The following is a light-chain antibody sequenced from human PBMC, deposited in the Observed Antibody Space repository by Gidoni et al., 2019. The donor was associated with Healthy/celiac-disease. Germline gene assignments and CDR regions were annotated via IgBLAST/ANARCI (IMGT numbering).Light chain of an antibody. V-gene: IGLV4-69*01. CDR1: SGHSSYA. J-gene: IGLJ3*02. CDR3: QTWGTGIQV. Sequence: QLVLTQSPSASASLGASVKPTCTLSSGHSSYAIAWHQQQPEKGPRYLMKLNSDGSHSKGDGIPDRFSDSSSGAERYLTISSLQSEDEADYYCQTWGTGIQVFGGGTKLTVL. CDR2: LNSDGSH.